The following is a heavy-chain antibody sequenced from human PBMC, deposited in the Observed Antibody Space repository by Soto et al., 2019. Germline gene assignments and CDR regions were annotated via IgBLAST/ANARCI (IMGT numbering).Heavy chain of an antibody. Sequence: TLSLTCAVSGDSISKSGYYWSWIRQPAGKGLEWIGRIYTSGSTNYNPSLKSRVTMSVDTSKNQFSLKLSSVTAADTAVYYCARDWVRSNWFDPWGQGTLVT. V-gene: IGHV4-61*02. CDR3: ARDWVRSNWFDP. J-gene: IGHJ5*02. CDR2: IYTSGST. D-gene: IGHD3-16*01. CDR1: GDSISKSGYY.